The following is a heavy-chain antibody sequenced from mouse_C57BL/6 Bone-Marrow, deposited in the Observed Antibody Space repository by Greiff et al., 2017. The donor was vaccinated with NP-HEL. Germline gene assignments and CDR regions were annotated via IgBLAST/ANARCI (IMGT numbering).Heavy chain of an antibody. Sequence: EVHLVESGGGLVKPGGSLKLSCAASGFTFSSYAMSWVRQTPEKRLEWVATISAGGSYTYYPDNVKGRFTISRDNAKNNLYLQMSHLKSENTAMYYCARDSGNYPWYFDVWGTGTTVTVSS. D-gene: IGHD2-1*01. V-gene: IGHV5-4*01. J-gene: IGHJ1*03. CDR1: GFTFSSYA. CDR2: ISAGGSYT. CDR3: ARDSGNYPWYFDV.